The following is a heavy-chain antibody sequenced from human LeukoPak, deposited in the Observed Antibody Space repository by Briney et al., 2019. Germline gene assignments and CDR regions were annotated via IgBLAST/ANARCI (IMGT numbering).Heavy chain of an antibody. V-gene: IGHV1-3*01. J-gene: IGHJ4*02. CDR1: GYTFTSYA. Sequence: ASVTVSCKASGYTFTSYAMHWVRQAPGQRLEWMGWINAGNGNTKYSQKFQGRVTITRDTSASTAYMELSSLRSEDTAVYYCASHHGGYSGYELLDYWGQGTLVTVSS. D-gene: IGHD5-12*01. CDR2: INAGNGNT. CDR3: ASHHGGYSGYELLDY.